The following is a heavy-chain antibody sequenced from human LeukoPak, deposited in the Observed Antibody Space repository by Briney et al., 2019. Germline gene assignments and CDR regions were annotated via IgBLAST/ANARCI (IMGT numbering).Heavy chain of an antibody. V-gene: IGHV1-8*02. CDR2: MNPNSGNT. CDR1: GYDFINYG. Sequence: ASVKVSCKASGYDFINYGISWVRQATGQGLEWMGWMNPNSGNTGYAQKFQGRVTMTRNTSISTAYMELSSLRSEDTAVYYCARVRSAVTTLAKRNWFDPWGQGTLVTVSS. D-gene: IGHD4-17*01. J-gene: IGHJ5*02. CDR3: ARVRSAVTTLAKRNWFDP.